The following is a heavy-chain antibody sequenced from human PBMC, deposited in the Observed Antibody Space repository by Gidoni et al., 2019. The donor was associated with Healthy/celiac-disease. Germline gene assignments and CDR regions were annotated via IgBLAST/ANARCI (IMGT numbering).Heavy chain of an antibody. D-gene: IGHD3-10*01. Sequence: QVQLQQWGAGLLTPSEPLSLTCAVYGGSFSDYYWSWLRQPPGNGLEWIGDINHSGSTNYNTSLKSRVTISVDTSKNKFSLKLSSVTAADTAVYYCARGIGYGSGSYFRYWGQGPLVTVSS. CDR1: GGSFSDYY. V-gene: IGHV4-34*01. J-gene: IGHJ4*02. CDR3: ARGIGYGSGSYFRY. CDR2: INHSGST.